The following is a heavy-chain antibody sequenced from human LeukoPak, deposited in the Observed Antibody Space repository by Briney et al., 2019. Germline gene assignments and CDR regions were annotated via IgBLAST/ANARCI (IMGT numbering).Heavy chain of an antibody. D-gene: IGHD3-10*01. CDR1: GFTSIAYA. CDR3: AKGNGYYGSGTYGMDV. V-gene: IGHV3-23*01. CDR2: ISGGGVTT. J-gene: IGHJ6*02. Sequence: GGSLRLSCVGSGFTSIAYALTWARQAPGKGLEWVSGISGGGVTTYYADSVKGRFTISRDKSKNTLHLQMNSLRDEDTAVYYCAKGNGYYGSGTYGMDVWGQGTTVTVSS.